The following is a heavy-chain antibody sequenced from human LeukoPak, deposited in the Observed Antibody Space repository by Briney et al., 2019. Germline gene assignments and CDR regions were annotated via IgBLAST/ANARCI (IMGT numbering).Heavy chain of an antibody. CDR3: ARDNSTSRADTIFGVVIIRVNYYYGMDV. CDR2: IIPIFGTA. D-gene: IGHD3-3*01. Sequence: PGASVKVSCKASGGTFSSYAISWVRQAPGQGLEWMGGIIPIFGTANYAQKFQGRVTITADESTSTAYMELSSLRSEDTAVYYCARDNSTSRADTIFGVVIIRVNYYYGMDVWGQGTTVTVSS. CDR1: GGTFSSYA. V-gene: IGHV1-69*13. J-gene: IGHJ6*02.